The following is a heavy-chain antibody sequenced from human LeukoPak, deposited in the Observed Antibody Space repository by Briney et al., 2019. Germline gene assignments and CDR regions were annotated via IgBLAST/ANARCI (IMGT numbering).Heavy chain of an antibody. CDR3: ARDLWGYGSGSSFDF. Sequence: SETLSLTCTVSGGSISTYYWSWTRQPPGKGLEWIGYIYYSGSTSYNPSLKSRVTIAVDTSKNQFSLRLSSVTAADTAVYYCARDLWGYGSGSSFDFWGQGTLVTVSS. D-gene: IGHD3-10*01. V-gene: IGHV4-59*01. CDR1: GGSISTYY. J-gene: IGHJ4*02. CDR2: IYYSGST.